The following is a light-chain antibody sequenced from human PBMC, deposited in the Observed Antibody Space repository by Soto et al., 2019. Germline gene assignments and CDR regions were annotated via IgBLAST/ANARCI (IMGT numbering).Light chain of an antibody. Sequence: DIQMTQSPSTLSASIGDRVTITCRARQNISSWLSGYQQKPGKAPNLLIYPAAILESGVPSRFSGSGSGTEFRLTTLSLQHDDFSSFYCQQYKLKSISFGGGTQVEIK. CDR3: QQYKLKSIS. J-gene: IGKJ4*01. CDR1: QNISSW. V-gene: IGKV1-5*03. CDR2: PAA.